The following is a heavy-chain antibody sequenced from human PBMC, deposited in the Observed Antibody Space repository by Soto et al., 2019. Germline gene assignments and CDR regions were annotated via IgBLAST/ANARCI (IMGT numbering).Heavy chain of an antibody. CDR2: ISYDGSNK. V-gene: IGHV3-30*18. D-gene: IGHD6-6*01. J-gene: IGHJ4*02. CDR1: GFTFSSYG. Sequence: GGSLRLSCAASGFTFSSYGMHWVRQAPGKGLEWVAVISYDGSNKYYADSVKGRFTISRDNSKNTPYLQMNSLRAEDTAVYYCAKVGSSSPFDYWGQGTLVTVSS. CDR3: AKVGSSSPFDY.